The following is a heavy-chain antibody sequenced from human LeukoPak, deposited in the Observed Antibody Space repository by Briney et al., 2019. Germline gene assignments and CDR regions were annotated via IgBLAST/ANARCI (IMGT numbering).Heavy chain of an antibody. CDR1: GLTFSSYA. D-gene: IGHD5-18*01. J-gene: IGHJ2*01. Sequence: GGSLRLSCAASGLTFSSYAMSWVRQAPGKGLEWVSAITGSGGSTYYADSVKGRFTISRDNSKNTLYLQMNSLRAEDTAVYYCAKDTASSWWYFDLWGRGTLVTVSS. V-gene: IGHV3-23*01. CDR2: ITGSGGST. CDR3: AKDTASSWWYFDL.